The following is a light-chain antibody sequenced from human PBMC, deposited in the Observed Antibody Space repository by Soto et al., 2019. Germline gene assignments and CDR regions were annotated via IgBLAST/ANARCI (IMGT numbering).Light chain of an antibody. CDR3: QQYSSYWT. V-gene: IGKV1-33*01. CDR1: QDINNY. J-gene: IGKJ1*01. CDR2: DAS. Sequence: DIQMTQSPSSLSASVGDRVTITCQASQDINNYLNWYQQKSGKAPKLLIYDASDLETGVPSRFSGSGSGTEFTLTISSLQPDDFATYYCQQYSSYWTFGQGTKGDI.